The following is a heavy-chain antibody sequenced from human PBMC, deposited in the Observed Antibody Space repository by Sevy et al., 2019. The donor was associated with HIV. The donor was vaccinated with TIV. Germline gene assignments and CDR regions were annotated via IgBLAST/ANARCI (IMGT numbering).Heavy chain of an antibody. Sequence: GGSLRLSCVASAFTFSTYGMHWVRQAPGKGLERVSVISYDGSRTSYADSVKGRFTISRDNSKNTLFLQMNSLRAADTAVYYCTRVRGLLGWFDSWGQGTLVTVSS. V-gene: IGHV3-30*03. CDR2: ISYDGSRT. D-gene: IGHD3-10*01. CDR3: TRVRGLLGWFDS. J-gene: IGHJ5*01. CDR1: AFTFSTYG.